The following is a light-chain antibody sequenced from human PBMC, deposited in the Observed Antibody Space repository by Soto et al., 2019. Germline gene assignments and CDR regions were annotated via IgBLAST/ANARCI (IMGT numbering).Light chain of an antibody. CDR1: QSISSY. CDR2: AAS. Sequence: DIQMTQSPSSLSASVGDRVTITCRASQSISSYLNWYQQKPGKAPKLLIYAASSLQSGVPSRFSGSGSGTDFTLTISSLQPEDFATYYWKQSYSTPRTFGGGTKVEIK. CDR3: KQSYSTPRT. V-gene: IGKV1-39*01. J-gene: IGKJ4*01.